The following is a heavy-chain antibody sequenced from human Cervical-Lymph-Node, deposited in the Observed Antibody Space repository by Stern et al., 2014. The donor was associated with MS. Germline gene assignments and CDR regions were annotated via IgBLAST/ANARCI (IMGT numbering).Heavy chain of an antibody. CDR3: ARSRDGYTQFAY. D-gene: IGHD5-24*01. CDR1: GGSIRSGGYY. J-gene: IGHJ4*02. CDR2: IYYSGST. V-gene: IGHV4-31*02. Sequence: VQLEESGPGLVKPSQTLSLTCSVSGGSIRSGGYYWGWIRQFPGKGLEWIGYIYYSGSTYYNPSLKSRLTISVDTSMNQFSLKLSSVTAADSAVYYCARSRDGYTQFAYWGQGILVTVSS.